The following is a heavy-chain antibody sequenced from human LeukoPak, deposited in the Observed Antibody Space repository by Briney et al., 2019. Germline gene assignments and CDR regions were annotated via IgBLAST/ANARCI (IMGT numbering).Heavy chain of an antibody. D-gene: IGHD3-10*01. CDR3: AKIDATLWFGDGTIDY. CDR1: GFTFSSYA. V-gene: IGHV3-23*01. CDR2: ISGSGGST. Sequence: GGSLRLSCAASGFTFSSYAMSWVRPAPGKGLEWVSAISGSGGSTYYADSVKGRFTISRDNSKNTLYLQMNSLRAEDTAVYYCAKIDATLWFGDGTIDYWGQGTLVTVSS. J-gene: IGHJ4*02.